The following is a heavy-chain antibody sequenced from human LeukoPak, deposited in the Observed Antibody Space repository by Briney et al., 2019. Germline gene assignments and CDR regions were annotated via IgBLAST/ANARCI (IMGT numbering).Heavy chain of an antibody. D-gene: IGHD3-22*01. V-gene: IGHV3-23*01. CDR3: ARDTMIADAFDI. Sequence: GGSLRLSCAASGFTFSSYAMSWVRQAPGKGLEWVSAISGSGSSTYYADSVKGRFTISRDNSKNTLYLQMNSLRAEDTAVYYCARDTMIADAFDIWGQGTMVTVSS. J-gene: IGHJ3*02. CDR2: ISGSGSST. CDR1: GFTFSSYA.